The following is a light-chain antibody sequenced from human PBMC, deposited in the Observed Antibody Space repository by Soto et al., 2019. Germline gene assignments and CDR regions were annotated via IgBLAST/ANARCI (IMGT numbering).Light chain of an antibody. Sequence: QSALTQPASVSGSPGQSITISCTGTSSDIGGYNYVSWYQQLPGKVPKLIIYDVSNRPSGVSDRFSGSKSGNAASLTISGLQAEDEADYYCSSYTSTSTLYVFGTGTQAHRP. CDR3: SSYTSTSTLYV. J-gene: IGLJ1*01. CDR2: DVS. V-gene: IGLV2-14*03. CDR1: SSDIGGYNY.